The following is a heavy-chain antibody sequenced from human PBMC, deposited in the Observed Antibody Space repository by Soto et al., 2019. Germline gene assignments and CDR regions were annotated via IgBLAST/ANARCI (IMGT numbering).Heavy chain of an antibody. D-gene: IGHD5-12*01. CDR2: ISYDGSNK. V-gene: IGHV3-30-3*01. CDR1: GFTFSSYA. Sequence: PGGSLRLSCAASGFTFSSYAMHWVRQAPGKGLEWVAVISYDGSNKYYADSVKGRFTISRDNSKNTLYLQMNSLRAEDTAVYYCARDIRAVATILDYWGQGTLVTVSS. CDR3: ARDIRAVATILDY. J-gene: IGHJ4*02.